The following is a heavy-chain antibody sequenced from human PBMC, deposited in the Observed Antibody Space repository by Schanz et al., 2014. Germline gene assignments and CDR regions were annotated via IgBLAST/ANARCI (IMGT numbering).Heavy chain of an antibody. CDR3: AKDGPGGSGSYSADGGMDV. CDR2: ISGGGAAT. Sequence: EVHLLESGGGLVPPGGSLRLSCAASGFNFSDYAMCWVRQAPGKGLEWVSAISGGGAATYYTDSVKGRFTISRDNSKSTLYLQMNSLRAEDTAVYYCAKDGPGGSGSYSADGGMDVWGQGTTVTVSS. V-gene: IGHV3-23*01. D-gene: IGHD3-10*01. CDR1: GFNFSDYA. J-gene: IGHJ6*02.